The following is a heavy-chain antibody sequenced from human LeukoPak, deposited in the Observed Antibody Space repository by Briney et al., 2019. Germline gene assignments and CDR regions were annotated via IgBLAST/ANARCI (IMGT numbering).Heavy chain of an antibody. V-gene: IGHV1-69-2*01. D-gene: IGHD3-10*01. CDR3: ATDPEVLAMVRGVIITQRGN. CDR2: VDPEDGET. J-gene: IGHJ4*02. Sequence: ASVTVSCKVSGYTFTDYYMRWVQQAPGKGLEWMGLVDPEDGETIYAEKFQGRVTITADTSTDTAYMELSSLRSEDTAVYYCATDPEVLAMVRGVIITQRGNWGQGTLVTVSS. CDR1: GYTFTDYY.